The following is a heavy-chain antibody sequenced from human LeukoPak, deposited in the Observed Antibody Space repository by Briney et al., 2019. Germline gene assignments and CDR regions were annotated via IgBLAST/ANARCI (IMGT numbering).Heavy chain of an antibody. CDR3: ARGRGEAIFGVVDAFDI. D-gene: IGHD3-3*01. J-gene: IGHJ3*02. V-gene: IGHV1-2*02. CDR1: GYSENFYG. Sequence: ASVKVSCKTSGYSENFYGITWVRQVAGQGLEWMGWINPNSGGTNYAQKFQGRVTMTRDTSISTAYMELSRLRSDDTAVYYCARGRGEAIFGVVDAFDIWGQGTMVTVSS. CDR2: INPNSGGT.